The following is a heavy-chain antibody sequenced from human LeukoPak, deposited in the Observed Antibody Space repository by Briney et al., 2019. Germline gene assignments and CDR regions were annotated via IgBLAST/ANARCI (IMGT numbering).Heavy chain of an antibody. CDR2: ISAYNGNT. V-gene: IGHV1-18*01. J-gene: IGHJ3*02. CDR1: GYTFTSYG. Sequence: ASVKVSCKASGYTFTSYGISWVRQAPGQGLEWMGWISAYNGNTNYAQKFQGRVTMTRDTSISTAYMELSRLRSDDTAVYYCARVRYYYDSSGYYDAFDIWGQGTMVTVSS. CDR3: ARVRYYYDSSGYYDAFDI. D-gene: IGHD3-22*01.